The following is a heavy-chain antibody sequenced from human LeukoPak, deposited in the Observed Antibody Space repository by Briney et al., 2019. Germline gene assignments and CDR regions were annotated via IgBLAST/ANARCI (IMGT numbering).Heavy chain of an antibody. J-gene: IGHJ6*04. CDR3: AELGITMIGGV. D-gene: IGHD3-10*02. CDR2: IYSGGRT. CDR1: GFTVSRNY. V-gene: IGHV3-66*01. Sequence: PGGSLRLSCAASGFTVSRNYMSWVRQAPGKGLEWVSVIYSGGRTYYADSVKGRFTISRDNSKSTLYLQMNSLRAEDTAVYYCAELGITMIGGVWGKGTTVTISS.